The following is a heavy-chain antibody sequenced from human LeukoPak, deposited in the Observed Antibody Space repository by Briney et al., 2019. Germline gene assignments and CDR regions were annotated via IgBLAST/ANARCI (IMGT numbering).Heavy chain of an antibody. CDR3: AKFSYYYDSGSPWGYMDV. CDR1: GFTFSSYS. CDR2: ISSSSSYI. Sequence: GGSLRLSCAASGFTFSSYSMNWVRQAPGKGLEWVSSISSSSSYIYYADSVKGRFTISRDNAKNSLYLQMNSLRAEDTAVYYCAKFSYYYDSGSPWGYMDVWGKGTTVTISS. J-gene: IGHJ6*03. D-gene: IGHD3-10*01. V-gene: IGHV3-21*04.